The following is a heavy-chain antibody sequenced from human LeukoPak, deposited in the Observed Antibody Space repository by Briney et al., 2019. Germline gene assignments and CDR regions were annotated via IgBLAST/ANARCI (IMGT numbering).Heavy chain of an antibody. V-gene: IGHV3-7*03. D-gene: IGHD5-18*01. J-gene: IGHJ3*02. Sequence: GGSLRLSCAASGLTFNSYWMSWVRQAPGKGLEWVANIKQDGSEKYYVDSVKGRFTISRDNAKNSLYLQMNSLRAEDTAVYYCARDQELWPSDAFDIWGQGTMVTVSS. CDR1: GLTFNSYW. CDR3: ARDQELWPSDAFDI. CDR2: IKQDGSEK.